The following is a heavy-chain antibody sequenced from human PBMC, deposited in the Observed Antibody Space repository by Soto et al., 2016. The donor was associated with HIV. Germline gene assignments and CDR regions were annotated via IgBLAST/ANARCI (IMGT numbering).Heavy chain of an antibody. J-gene: IGHJ4*02. CDR3: ARRDSYGSWSGYVDS. V-gene: IGHV4-34*02. Sequence: QVRLEQWGAGMLKPSETLSLFCSVYGGSFGGYYWTWIRQSPTMGLEWIGEISHSGDTTYNPSLKSRATISQDTSKVQFYLSIHSLIAADTATYYCARRDSYGSWSGYVDSWSQGTPGHRLL. CDR1: GGSFGGYY. CDR2: ISHSGDT. D-gene: IGHD3-3*01.